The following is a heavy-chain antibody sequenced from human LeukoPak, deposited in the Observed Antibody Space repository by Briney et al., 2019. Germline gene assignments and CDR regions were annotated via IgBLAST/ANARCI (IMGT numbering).Heavy chain of an antibody. CDR2: ISGSGGST. CDR1: GFTFSSYA. V-gene: IGHV3-23*01. D-gene: IGHD2-15*01. J-gene: IGHJ4*02. Sequence: GGSLSLSCAASGFTFSSYAMSWVRQAPGKGLERVSAISGSGGSTYYADSAMGRLTISRHNSKTTLYLQMNSLRADDKAVYYCAKDLLVVAAPFDYWGQGTLVTVSS. CDR3: AKDLLVVAAPFDY.